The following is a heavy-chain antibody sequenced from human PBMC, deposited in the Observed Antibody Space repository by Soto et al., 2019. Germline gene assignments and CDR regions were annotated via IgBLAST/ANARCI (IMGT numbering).Heavy chain of an antibody. CDR1: GYTFPDYY. CDR3: ARGPKQTPRHSNSWFVPDY. Sequence: ASVKVSCKASGYTFPDYYIHWVRQAPGQGLEWMGWINPKSGVTNSAQKFQGRITMTRDTSITTAYLELSSLRSDDTAVYYCARGPKQTPRHSNSWFVPDYSGQASLVTVSS. D-gene: IGHD6-13*01. V-gene: IGHV1-2*02. CDR2: INPKSGVT. J-gene: IGHJ4*02.